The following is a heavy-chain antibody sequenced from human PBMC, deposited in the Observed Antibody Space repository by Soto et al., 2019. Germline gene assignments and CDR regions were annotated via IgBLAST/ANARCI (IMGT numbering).Heavy chain of an antibody. D-gene: IGHD2-21*02. CDR1: GYTFTGYY. V-gene: IGHV1-2*02. J-gene: IGHJ6*02. CDR3: ARDTEHIVVVTAIPDYYYGMDV. Sequence: ASVKVSCKASGYTFTGYYMHWVRQAPGQGLEWMGWINPNSGGTNYAQKFQGRVTMTRDTSISTAYMELSRLRSDDTAVYYCARDTEHIVVVTAIPDYYYGMDVWGQGTTVTVSS. CDR2: INPNSGGT.